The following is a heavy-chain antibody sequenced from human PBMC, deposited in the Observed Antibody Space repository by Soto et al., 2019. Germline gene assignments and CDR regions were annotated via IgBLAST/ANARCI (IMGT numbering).Heavy chain of an antibody. CDR3: ARVQCTGGSCFSSYSYCYGMDV. CDR1: GFTFTSYA. D-gene: IGHD2-15*01. Sequence: EVQLLESGGGLVQPGGSLRLSCAASGFTFTSYAMIWVRQAPGKGLEWVSAISGSGGSTYYADSVKGRFTISRDNFKMTVYLQMNSLRAEDTAVYYCARVQCTGGSCFSSYSYCYGMDVWGQGTTVTVSS. V-gene: IGHV3-23*01. J-gene: IGHJ6*02. CDR2: ISGSGGST.